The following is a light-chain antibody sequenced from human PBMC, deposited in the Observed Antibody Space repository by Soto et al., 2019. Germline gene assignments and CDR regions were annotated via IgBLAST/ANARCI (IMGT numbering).Light chain of an antibody. CDR3: SSYTSSSTYV. CDR1: SSDVGGYNY. J-gene: IGLJ1*01. V-gene: IGLV2-14*01. CDR2: EVS. Sequence: QSALTQPASVSGSPGQSITISCTGTSSDVGGYNYVSWYQQHTGKAPKLMIYEVSNRPSGVSNRCSGSKSGNTASLTISGFEAEDEADYYCSSYTSSSTYVFGTGTKVTVL.